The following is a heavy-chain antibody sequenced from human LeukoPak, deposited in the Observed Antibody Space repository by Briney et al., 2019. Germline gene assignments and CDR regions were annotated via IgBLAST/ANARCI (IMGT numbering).Heavy chain of an antibody. J-gene: IGHJ3*02. Sequence: ASVKVSCKASGGTFSSYVINWVRQAPGQGLEWMGWMNPNSGNTGYAQKFQGRVTITRNTSISTAYMELSSLRSEDTAVYYSAVIMVRGANDAFDIWGQGTMVTVSS. D-gene: IGHD3-10*01. CDR1: GGTFSSYV. CDR3: AVIMVRGANDAFDI. CDR2: MNPNSGNT. V-gene: IGHV1-8*03.